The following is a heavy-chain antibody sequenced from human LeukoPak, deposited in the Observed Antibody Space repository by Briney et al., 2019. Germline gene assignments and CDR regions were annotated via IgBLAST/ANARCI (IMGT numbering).Heavy chain of an antibody. J-gene: IGHJ4*02. D-gene: IGHD6-19*01. Sequence: ASVKVSCKVSGYTLTELSMYWVRQAPGKGLEWMATFHPEDGETIYAQQFQGRVTISEDTSADTAYMQLTSLRSDDTAIYYCEAGIAVPSGFDYWGQGTLVTVSS. CDR2: FHPEDGET. CDR1: GYTLTELS. V-gene: IGHV1-24*01. CDR3: EAGIAVPSGFDY.